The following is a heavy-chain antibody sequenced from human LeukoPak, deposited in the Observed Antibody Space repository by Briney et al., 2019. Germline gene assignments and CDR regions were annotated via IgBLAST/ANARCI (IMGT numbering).Heavy chain of an antibody. V-gene: IGHV1-46*01. Sequence: GASVKVSCTASGYTFTSYYMHWVRQAPGQGLEWMGIINPSGGSTSYAQKFQGRVTMTRDTSTSTVYMELSSLRSEDTAVYYCAREGVGATRSGYLNWFDPWGQGTLVTVSS. CDR1: GYTFTSYY. CDR3: AREGVGATRSGYLNWFDP. D-gene: IGHD1-26*01. J-gene: IGHJ5*02. CDR2: INPSGGST.